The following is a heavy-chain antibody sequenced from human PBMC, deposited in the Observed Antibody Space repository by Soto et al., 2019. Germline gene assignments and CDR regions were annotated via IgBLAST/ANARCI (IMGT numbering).Heavy chain of an antibody. D-gene: IGHD3-16*01. J-gene: IGHJ5*02. Sequence: QVQLQASGPGLVKPSQTLSLTCTVSGGSISSGGYYWSWIRQHPGKGLEWIGYIYYSGSTYYNPSLMSRVTISVDTSKNQFSLKLSSVTAADTAVYYCARDYIWGGHWFDPWGQGTLVTVSS. CDR1: GGSISSGGYY. V-gene: IGHV4-31*03. CDR2: IYYSGST. CDR3: ARDYIWGGHWFDP.